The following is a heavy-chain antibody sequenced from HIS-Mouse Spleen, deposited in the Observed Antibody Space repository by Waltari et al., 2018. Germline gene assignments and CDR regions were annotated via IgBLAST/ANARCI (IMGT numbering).Heavy chain of an antibody. CDR2: ISYDGSNK. CDR1: GFTFSSYA. D-gene: IGHD1-26*01. CDR3: ARVWHGNYYYYYGMDV. V-gene: IGHV3-30*04. Sequence: QVQLVESGGGVVQPGRSLRLSCAASGFTFSSYAMHWVRQAPGKGLEWVAVISYDGSNKYYADSVKGRFTISRDNSKNTLYLQMNSLRAEDTAVYYCARVWHGNYYYYYGMDVWGQGTTVTVSS. J-gene: IGHJ6*02.